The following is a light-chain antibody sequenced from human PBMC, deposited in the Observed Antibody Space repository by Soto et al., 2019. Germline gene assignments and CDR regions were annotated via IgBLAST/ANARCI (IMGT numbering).Light chain of an antibody. Sequence: DIVLTQSPATLSLSPGERATLSCRASQTVVGFLAWYQQKPGQAPRLLIYGASTRAIGIPARFSGSGSGTEFTLTISSLQSEDFAVYHCQQNNNWPLTFGGGTKVEIK. J-gene: IGKJ4*01. CDR2: GAS. CDR3: QQNNNWPLT. CDR1: QTVVGF. V-gene: IGKV3D-15*01.